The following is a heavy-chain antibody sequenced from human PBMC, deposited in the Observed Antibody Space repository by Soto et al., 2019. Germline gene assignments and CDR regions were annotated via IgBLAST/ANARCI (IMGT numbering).Heavy chain of an antibody. J-gene: IGHJ4*02. CDR1: GYIFTNYG. CDR3: AKMTSDLYNWASPTDY. Sequence: QVQLVQSGAEVRKPGASVNVSCKTSGYIFTNYGVAWVRQAPGQGLELVAWISGYNGYPKHTQKFQGRVTVTTDTTTRTGYMELRNLRSDDTAVYYCAKMTSDLYNWASPTDYWGQGTLVTVSS. V-gene: IGHV1-18*01. CDR2: ISGYNGYP. D-gene: IGHD1-20*01.